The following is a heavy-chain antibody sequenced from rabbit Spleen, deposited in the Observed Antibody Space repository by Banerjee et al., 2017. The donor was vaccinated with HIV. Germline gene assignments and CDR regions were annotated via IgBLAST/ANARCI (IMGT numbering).Heavy chain of an antibody. CDR1: GFSFSSSYW. J-gene: IGHJ4*01. D-gene: IGHD1-1*01. Sequence: QEQLVESGGGLVQPEGSLTLTCAASGFSFSSSYWICWVRQAPGKGLELIACIRIGGSDSTYYTTWAKGRFTISKTSSTTVTLQLKSLTAADTATYFCARDLVTVIGWNFNLWGPGTLVTVS. CDR2: IRIGGSDST. V-gene: IGHV1S45*01. CDR3: ARDLVTVIGWNFNL.